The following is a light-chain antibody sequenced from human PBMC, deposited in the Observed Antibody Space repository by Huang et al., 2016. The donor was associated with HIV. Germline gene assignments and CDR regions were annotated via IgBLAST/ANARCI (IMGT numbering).Light chain of an antibody. CDR2: GAS. J-gene: IGKJ1*01. Sequence: EIVMTQSPVTLSVSPGESATLSCRASQNVSTHLAWYQPKPGRAPRLLIYGASTRATSVPARFSASGSGTEFTLTVGGLRSDDFAVYYCQHYDNWAPATFGQGTKLEFK. CDR3: QHYDNWAPAT. V-gene: IGKV3-15*01. CDR1: QNVSTH.